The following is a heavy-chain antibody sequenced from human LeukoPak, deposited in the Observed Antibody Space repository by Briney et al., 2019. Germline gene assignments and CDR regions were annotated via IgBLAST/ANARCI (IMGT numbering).Heavy chain of an antibody. CDR3: AKDLYLQYCRGSACYLNYYNMDV. Sequence: PGGSLRLSCAASGFTFSSYGMHWVRQAPGKGLEWVAVISYDGSNKYYADSVKGRFTISRDNSKNTLYLQMNGLRAEGTAVYYCAKDLYLQYCRGSACYLNYYNMDVWGQGTTVAVSS. CDR2: ISYDGSNK. CDR1: GFTFSSYG. D-gene: IGHD2-15*01. J-gene: IGHJ6*02. V-gene: IGHV3-30*18.